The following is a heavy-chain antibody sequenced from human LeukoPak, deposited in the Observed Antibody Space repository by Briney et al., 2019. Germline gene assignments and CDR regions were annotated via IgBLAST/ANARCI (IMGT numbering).Heavy chain of an antibody. CDR1: GASISSYY. CDR2: IYFNGNT. D-gene: IGHD2-2*01. J-gene: IGHJ4*02. CDR3: ARHDSTSWYNYFDY. V-gene: IGHV4-59*08. Sequence: PSETLSLTSTVSGASISSYYWSWIRQPPGKGLEWIGYIYFNGNTNYNPSLESRGTMSVETSKNQFSLKLSSVTAADTAMYYCARHDSTSWYNYFDYWGQGILVTVSS.